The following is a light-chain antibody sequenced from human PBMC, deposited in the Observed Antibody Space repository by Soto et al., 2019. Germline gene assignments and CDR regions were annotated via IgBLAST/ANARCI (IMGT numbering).Light chain of an antibody. V-gene: IGLV1-40*01. CDR1: SSNIGAGYD. CDR3: QSYDSSLSGGV. Sequence: QPVLTQPPSVSGAPGRRVTISCTGSSSNIGAGYDVHWYQQLPGTAPKLLIYGNSNRPSGVPDRFSGSKSGTSASLAITGLQAEDEADYYCQSYDSSLSGGVFGTGTKLTVL. J-gene: IGLJ1*01. CDR2: GNS.